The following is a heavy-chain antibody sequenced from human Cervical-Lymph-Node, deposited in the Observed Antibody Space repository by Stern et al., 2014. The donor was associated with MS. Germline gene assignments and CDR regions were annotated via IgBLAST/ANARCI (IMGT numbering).Heavy chain of an antibody. J-gene: IGHJ4*02. CDR3: ARDLTTVATLGFR. CDR2: ISSSAGTI. D-gene: IGHD4-23*01. CDR1: GFTFSNYN. V-gene: IGHV3-48*04. Sequence: EVQLVESGGGLVEPGGSLRVSCAASGFTFSNYNMNWVRQAPGKGLDWVACISSSAGTIYYADSGRGRFTVSRDNAKNALYLQMNSLRAEDTAVYYCARDLTTVATLGFRRGQGTLVTVSS.